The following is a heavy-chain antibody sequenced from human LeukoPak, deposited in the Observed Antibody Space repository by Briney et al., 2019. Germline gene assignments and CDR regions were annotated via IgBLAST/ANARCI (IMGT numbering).Heavy chain of an antibody. D-gene: IGHD6-13*01. J-gene: IGHJ6*03. CDR3: ARDRHIAAAVYYFYMDV. CDR2: INAYNGNT. V-gene: IGHV1-18*01. CDR1: GYTFTSYI. Sequence: ASVKVSCKASGYTFTSYIISWVRQAPGQGLEWMGWINAYNGNTDYAQRVQGRVTMTTDTSTSTAYMELRSLRSDDTAVYYCARDRHIAAAVYYFYMDVWGKGTPVTVSS.